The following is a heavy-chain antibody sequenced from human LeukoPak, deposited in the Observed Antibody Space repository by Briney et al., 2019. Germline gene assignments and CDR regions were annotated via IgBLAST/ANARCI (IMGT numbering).Heavy chain of an antibody. D-gene: IGHD1-26*01. J-gene: IGHJ6*03. CDR3: ARGYTDWELEYYYYYYMDV. CDR2: ISISSSTI. CDR1: RFTSCDSY. V-gene: IGHV3-11*01. Sequence: GGALRLSSAASRFTSCDSYMSSIREDLGKGGGCGSYISISSSTIYYADSVKGRFTVSRDNAKNSLYLQMNSLRAEDTAVYYCARGYTDWELEYYYYYYMDVWGKGTTVTVSS.